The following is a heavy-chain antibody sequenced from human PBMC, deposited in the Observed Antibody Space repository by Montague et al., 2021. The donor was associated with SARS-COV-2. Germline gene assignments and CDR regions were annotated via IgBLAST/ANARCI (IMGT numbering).Heavy chain of an antibody. CDR3: ATITLGYCTNGVCQPPDY. CDR1: GGSISSSSYY. CDR2: IYYSGST. D-gene: IGHD2-8*01. Sequence: SETLSLTCTVSGGSISSSSYYRGWLRQPPGKGLEWIGSIYYSGSTYYNPSLKSRVTISVDTSKNQFSLKLSSVTAADTAVYYCATITLGYCTNGVCQPPDYWGQGTLVTVSS. J-gene: IGHJ4*02. V-gene: IGHV4-39*01.